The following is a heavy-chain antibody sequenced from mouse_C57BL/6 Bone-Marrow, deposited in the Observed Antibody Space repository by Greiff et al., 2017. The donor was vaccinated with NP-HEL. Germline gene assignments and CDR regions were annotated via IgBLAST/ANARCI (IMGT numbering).Heavy chain of an antibody. Sequence: VQLQQSGAELVRPGASVTLSCKASGYTFTDYEMHWVKQTPVHGLEWIGAIDPETDGTAYNQKFKGKAILTADKSSSTAYMELRSLTSEDSAVYYCTRDGYDGDYWGQGTTLTVSS. V-gene: IGHV1-15*01. CDR2: IDPETDGT. CDR1: GYTFTDYE. CDR3: TRDGYDGDY. D-gene: IGHD2-2*01. J-gene: IGHJ2*01.